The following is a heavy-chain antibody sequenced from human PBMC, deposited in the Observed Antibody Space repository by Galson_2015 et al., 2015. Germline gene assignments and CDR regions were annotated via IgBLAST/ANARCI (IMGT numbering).Heavy chain of an antibody. CDR3: ARGHSLGFCSRTTCQNTNWFDP. J-gene: IGHJ5*02. D-gene: IGHD2-2*01. Sequence: TLSLTCSVSGGSVSSGSYYWNWIRQHPEKGLEWIGYISYGGATYYNPSLESRVTVSVDTSKNQFSLWLTSVTAADTAVYYCARGHSLGFCSRTTCQNTNWFDPWGQGTLVTVSS. CDR2: ISYGGAT. CDR1: GGSVSSGSYY. V-gene: IGHV4-31*03.